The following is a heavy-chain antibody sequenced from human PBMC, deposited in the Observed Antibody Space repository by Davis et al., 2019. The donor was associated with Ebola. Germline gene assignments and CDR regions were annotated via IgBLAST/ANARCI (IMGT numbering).Heavy chain of an antibody. CDR2: ISGSGGST. V-gene: IGHV3-23*01. J-gene: IGHJ6*02. D-gene: IGHD2-15*01. CDR1: GFTFSSYA. Sequence: PGGSLRLSCAASGFTFSSYAMSWVRQAPGKGLEWVSAISGSGGSTYYADSVKGRFTISRDNSKNTLYLQMNSLRAEDTAVYYCARRILGDSRGAVDVWGQGTTVTVSS. CDR3: ARRILGDSRGAVDV.